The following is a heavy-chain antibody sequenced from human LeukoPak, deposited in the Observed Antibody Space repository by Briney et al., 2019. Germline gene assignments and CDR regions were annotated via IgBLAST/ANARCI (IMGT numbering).Heavy chain of an antibody. CDR2: INHSGST. J-gene: IGHJ4*02. D-gene: IGHD4-17*01. Sequence: SETLSLTCAVYGGSFSGYYWNWIRQPPGKGLEWIGEINHSGSTNYNPSLKSRVTISVDTSKNQFSLKLSSVTAADTAVYYCARAGLGRYGTAYWGQGTLVTVS. V-gene: IGHV4-34*01. CDR1: GGSFSGYY. CDR3: ARAGLGRYGTAY.